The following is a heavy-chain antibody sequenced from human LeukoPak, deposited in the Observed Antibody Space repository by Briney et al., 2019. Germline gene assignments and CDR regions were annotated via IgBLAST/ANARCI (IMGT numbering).Heavy chain of an antibody. Sequence: GGSLRLSCAASGFTFSSYSMNWVRQAPGKGLEWVSSISSSSYIYYADSVKGRFTISRDNAKNSLYLQMNSLRAEDTAVYYCARDYGDYWFDPWGQGTLVPVSS. D-gene: IGHD4-17*01. V-gene: IGHV3-21*01. CDR3: ARDYGDYWFDP. CDR2: ISSSSYI. CDR1: GFTFSSYS. J-gene: IGHJ5*02.